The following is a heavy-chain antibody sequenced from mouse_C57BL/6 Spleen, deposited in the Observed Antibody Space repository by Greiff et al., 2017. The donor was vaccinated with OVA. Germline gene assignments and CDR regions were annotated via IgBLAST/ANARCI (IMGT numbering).Heavy chain of an antibody. CDR1: GFTFSSYA. D-gene: IGHD1-3*01. CDR3: AREAPTHHFDY. Sequence: EVKLMESGGGLVKPGGSLKLSCAASGFTFSSYAMSWVRQTPEKRLEWVATISDGGSYTYYPDNVKGRFTISRDNAKNNLYLQMSHLKSEDTAMYYCAREAPTHHFDYWGQGTTLTVSS. CDR2: ISDGGSYT. V-gene: IGHV5-4*01. J-gene: IGHJ2*01.